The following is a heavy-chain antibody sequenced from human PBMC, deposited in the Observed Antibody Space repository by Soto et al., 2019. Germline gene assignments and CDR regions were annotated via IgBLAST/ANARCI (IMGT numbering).Heavy chain of an antibody. J-gene: IGHJ4*02. CDR1: GGSISSYY. CDR3: FSY. CDR2: IYYSGST. D-gene: IGHD4-17*01. Sequence: SETLSLTCTVSGGSISSYYWSWIRQPPGKGLEWIGYIYYSGSTNYNPSLNTAYLQWDSLKASDTAIYYCARPLFKYGDFRHFSYWGQGTLVTVSS. V-gene: IGHV4-59*01.